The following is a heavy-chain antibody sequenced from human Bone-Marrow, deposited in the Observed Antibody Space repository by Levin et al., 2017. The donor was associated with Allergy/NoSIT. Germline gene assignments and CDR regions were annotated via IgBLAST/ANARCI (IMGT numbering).Heavy chain of an antibody. Sequence: TAGGSLRLSCAASGFTFRSHSMNWVRQAPGKGLDWVSSITSSGTYIYYADSVKGRFTISRDNAKNSLFLQMNSLTAADTAVYYCARGLEYSGLPWGQGTLVTVSS. J-gene: IGHJ5*02. V-gene: IGHV3-21*01. CDR2: ITSSGTYI. D-gene: IGHD5-12*01. CDR1: GFTFRSHS. CDR3: ARGLEYSGLP.